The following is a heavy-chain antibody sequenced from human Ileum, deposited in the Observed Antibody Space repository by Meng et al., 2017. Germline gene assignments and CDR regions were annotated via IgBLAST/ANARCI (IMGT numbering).Heavy chain of an antibody. J-gene: IGHJ4*02. CDR1: GGSIGSAAYY. D-gene: IGHD2-2*01. V-gene: IGHV4-31*03. CDR2: IHYTGST. CDR3: ARGVSAAGLFDN. Sequence: QVQLQESGPGLVKVSQTLSLTCTVSGGSIGSAAYYWTWIRQHPAKGLDWIGYIHYTGSTSYNPSLESRTSTSIDTSNNQFSLKVTSVTAADTAVYYCARGVSAAGLFDNWGPGTLVTVSS.